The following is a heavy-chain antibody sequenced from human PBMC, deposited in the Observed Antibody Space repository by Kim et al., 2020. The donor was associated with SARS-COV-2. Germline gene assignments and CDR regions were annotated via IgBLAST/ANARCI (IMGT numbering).Heavy chain of an antibody. Sequence: SETLSLTCTVSGGSISSYYWSWIRQPPGKGLEWIGYIYYSGSTNYNPSLKSRVTISVDTSKNQFSLKLSSVTAADTAVYYCARDRGAYGDYGSLVYWGQGTLVTVSS. CDR3: ARDRGAYGDYGSLVY. D-gene: IGHD4-17*01. CDR2: IYYSGST. J-gene: IGHJ4*02. V-gene: IGHV4-59*01. CDR1: GGSISSYY.